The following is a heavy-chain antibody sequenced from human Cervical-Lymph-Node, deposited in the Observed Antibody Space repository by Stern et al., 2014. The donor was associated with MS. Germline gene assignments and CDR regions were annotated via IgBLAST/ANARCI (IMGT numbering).Heavy chain of an antibody. D-gene: IGHD1-26*01. CDR3: ARGELKEGLVRGMDV. CDR1: GGTFSTYA. J-gene: IGHJ6*02. Sequence: DQLVESGAEVKKPGSSVKVSCKASGGTFSTYAISWVRQPPGQGLERLGGLIPIFGTANDAQKFQGRVTITADESTSTAYMELSSLRSEDTAVYYCARGELKEGLVRGMDVWGQGTTVTVSS. CDR2: LIPIFGTA. V-gene: IGHV1-69*01.